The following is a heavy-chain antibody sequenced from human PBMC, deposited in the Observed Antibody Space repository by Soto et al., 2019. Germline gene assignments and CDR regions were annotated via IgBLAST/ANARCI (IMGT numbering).Heavy chain of an antibody. V-gene: IGHV3-48*02. J-gene: IGHJ4*02. CDR1: GFIFSSYS. Sequence: GGSLRLSCAASGFIFSSYSMNWVRQAPGRGLEWVSYISSSSSAIYYADSVRGRFTISRDNAKNSLYLQMNSLRDEDTAVYYCARAFRRSQSSPFDYWGQGTLVTVSS. CDR3: ARAFRRSQSSPFDY. D-gene: IGHD1-26*01. CDR2: ISSSSSAI.